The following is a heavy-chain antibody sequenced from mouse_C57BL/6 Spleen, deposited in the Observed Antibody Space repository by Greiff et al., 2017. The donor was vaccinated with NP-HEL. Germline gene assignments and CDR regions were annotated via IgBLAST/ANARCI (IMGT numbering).Heavy chain of an antibody. CDR1: GYTFTSYW. D-gene: IGHD1-1*01. Sequence: QVQLQQPGAELVKPGASVKLSCKASGYTFTSYWMQWVKQRPGQGLEWIGEIDPSDSYTNYNQKFKGKATLTVDTSSSTAYMQLSSLTSEDSAVYYCVKRGHGSREVFDYWGQGTTLTVSS. CDR2: IDPSDSYT. V-gene: IGHV1-50*01. J-gene: IGHJ2*01. CDR3: VKRGHGSREVFDY.